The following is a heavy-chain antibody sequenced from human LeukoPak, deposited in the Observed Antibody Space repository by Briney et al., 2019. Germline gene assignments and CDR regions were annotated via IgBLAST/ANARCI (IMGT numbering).Heavy chain of an antibody. V-gene: IGHV1-18*01. CDR2: ISGYNGNT. J-gene: IGHJ4*02. D-gene: IGHD6-19*01. CDR3: ARADIRAIASSGWYGFDY. Sequence: ASVKVSCKASGYTFTSYGISWVRQTPGQGLEWMGWISGYNGNTNYAQKFQGRVTMTTDTSTSTAYMELRSLRSDDTAVYYCARADIRAIASSGWYGFDYWGQGTLVTVSS. CDR1: GYTFTSYG.